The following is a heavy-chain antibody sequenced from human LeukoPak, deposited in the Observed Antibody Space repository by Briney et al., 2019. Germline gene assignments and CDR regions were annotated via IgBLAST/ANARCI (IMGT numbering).Heavy chain of an antibody. CDR1: GFTFISYW. V-gene: IGHV3-7*01. J-gene: IGHJ6*03. Sequence: PGGSLRLSCAASGFTFISYWMSWVRQAPGKGLEWVANIKQDGGEKYYVDSVKGRFTISRGNAKNSRYLQMNSLIAEDTAVYYCARADSSIAARLSRSSIFNYYYYMDVWGKGTTVTVSS. CDR3: ARADSSIAARLSRSSIFNYYYYMDV. CDR2: IKQDGGEK. D-gene: IGHD6-6*01.